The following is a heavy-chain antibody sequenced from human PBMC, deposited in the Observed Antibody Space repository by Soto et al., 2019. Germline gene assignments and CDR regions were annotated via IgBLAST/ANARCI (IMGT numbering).Heavy chain of an antibody. D-gene: IGHD1-26*01. V-gene: IGHV4-59*12. CDR1: GGSISSYY. Sequence: SETLSLTCTLPGGSISSYYWSWIRQPPGKGLEGIGYIYYRGSTNYNPSLKSRVTISVDTSKNQFSLRLSSVTAADTAVYYCARGYSGRYYHYFDYWGQGTLGTVSS. CDR3: ARGYSGRYYHYFDY. J-gene: IGHJ4*02. CDR2: IYYRGST.